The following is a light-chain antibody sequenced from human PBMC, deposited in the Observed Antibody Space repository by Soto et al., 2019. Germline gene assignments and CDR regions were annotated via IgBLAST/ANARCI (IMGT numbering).Light chain of an antibody. V-gene: IGLV2-14*01. CDR2: EVS. CDR1: SSDIGAYYY. CDR3: SSYTTNNTRV. J-gene: IGLJ1*01. Sequence: QSALTQPASVSGSPGQSITISCIGTSSDIGAYYYVSWYQHHPGKGPKLMIYEVSYRPSGISNRFSGSKSGNTASLTISGLQPEDDADYYCSSYTTNNTRVFGTGTKVTVL.